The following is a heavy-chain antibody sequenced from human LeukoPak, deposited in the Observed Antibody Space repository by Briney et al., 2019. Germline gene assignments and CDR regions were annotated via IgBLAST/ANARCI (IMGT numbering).Heavy chain of an antibody. D-gene: IGHD4-17*01. J-gene: IGHJ4*02. CDR1: GFTFSHAW. V-gene: IGHV3-30*03. CDR2: ISYDGSNK. Sequence: PGGSLRLSCAASGFTFSHAWMSWVRQAPGKGLEWVSVISYDGSNKYYADSVKGRFTISRDNSKNTLYLQMSSLRAEATAVYYCARADGDYPVDYWGQGPLVTVSS. CDR3: ARADGDYPVDY.